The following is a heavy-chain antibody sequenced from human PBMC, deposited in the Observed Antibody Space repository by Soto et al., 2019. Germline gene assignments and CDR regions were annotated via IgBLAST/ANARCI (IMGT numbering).Heavy chain of an antibody. D-gene: IGHD6-19*01. CDR3: ARPRNRNSSLNY. CDR2: INSDGTT. V-gene: IGHV3-74*01. CDR1: GFTFSSYR. Sequence: PGGSLRLSCAASGFTFSSYRMHWVRQGPGKGLVWVSRINSDGTTHYADSVKGRFTISRDNAKNTLYLQMNSLRAGDTAVYYCARPRNRNSSLNYWGQGTLVTVSS. J-gene: IGHJ4*02.